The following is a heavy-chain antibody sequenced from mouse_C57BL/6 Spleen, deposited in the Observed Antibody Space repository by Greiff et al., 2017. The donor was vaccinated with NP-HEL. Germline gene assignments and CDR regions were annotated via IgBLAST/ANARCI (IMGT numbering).Heavy chain of an antibody. CDR2: FHPYNDDT. CDR1: GYTFTTYP. D-gene: IGHD2-4*01. J-gene: IGHJ3*01. CDR3: ARKAAIDYAWFAY. V-gene: IGHV1-47*01. Sequence: VKLQESGAELVKPGASVKMSCKASGYTFTTYPIEWMKQNHGKSLEWIGNFHPYNDDTKYNEKFKGKATLTVEKSSSTVYLELSRLTSDDSAVYYCARKAAIDYAWFAYWGQGTLVTVSA.